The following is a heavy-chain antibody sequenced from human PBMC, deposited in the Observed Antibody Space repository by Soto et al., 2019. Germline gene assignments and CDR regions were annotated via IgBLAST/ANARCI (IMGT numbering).Heavy chain of an antibody. D-gene: IGHD7-27*01. V-gene: IGHV3-23*01. Sequence: GGSLRLSCAASGFTFSSYAMSWVRQAPGKGLEWVSAISGSGGSTYYADSVKGRFTIARDNSKNTLYLQMNSMRAEDTAVDYCAKERESKYWGSSYFDYWGQGTLVTVSS. J-gene: IGHJ4*02. CDR1: GFTFSSYA. CDR3: AKERESKYWGSSYFDY. CDR2: ISGSGGST.